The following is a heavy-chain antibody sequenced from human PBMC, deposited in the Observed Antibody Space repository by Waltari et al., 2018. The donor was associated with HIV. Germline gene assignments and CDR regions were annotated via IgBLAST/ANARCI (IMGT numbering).Heavy chain of an antibody. Sequence: QVQLQQWGAGLLKPSETLSLTCAVYSESFSGYYWSWIRQSPRRGREWIGEINHPSPTNSNPSIEVRLALSVDTSKNQVARRLNSVTDADTGLYYCVRAEGRDRWVTPKLANWFGSWGQGTQVTVSS. CDR1: SESFSGYY. J-gene: IGHJ5*01. V-gene: IGHV4-34*02. CDR3: VRAEGRDRWVTPKLANWFGS. CDR2: INHPSPT. D-gene: IGHD2-21*02.